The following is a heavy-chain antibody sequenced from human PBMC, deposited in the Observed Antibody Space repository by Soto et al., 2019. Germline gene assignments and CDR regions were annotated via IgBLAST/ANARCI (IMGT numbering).Heavy chain of an antibody. CDR3: ARVRRARSYIYNGSGYSRLNWLDP. J-gene: IGHJ5*02. D-gene: IGHD3-22*01. Sequence: QVQLQQWGAGLLKPSDTLSLPCAVYGGSFSDFSWCWIRQSPGKGLEWIGEINPGAITNYNPSLMTRVTMSLATANNRLSLKLHPVLAADTAVDYCARVRRARSYIYNGSGYSRLNWLDPRGQGTLVTVAS. V-gene: IGHV4-34*01. CDR2: INPGAIT. CDR1: GGSFSDFS.